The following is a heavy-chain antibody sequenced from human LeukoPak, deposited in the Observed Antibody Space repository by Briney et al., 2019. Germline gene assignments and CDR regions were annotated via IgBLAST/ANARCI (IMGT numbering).Heavy chain of an antibody. Sequence: KTSETLSLTCTVSGASISTTTYYWGWIRQPPGKGLEWIGYIYYSGSTYYNPSLKSRVTISVDTSKNQFSLKLSSVTAADTAVYYCAGYDILTGYAGGYWYFDLWGRGTLVTVSS. V-gene: IGHV4-30-4*08. CDR1: GASISTTTYY. CDR2: IYYSGST. CDR3: AGYDILTGYAGGYWYFDL. J-gene: IGHJ2*01. D-gene: IGHD3-9*01.